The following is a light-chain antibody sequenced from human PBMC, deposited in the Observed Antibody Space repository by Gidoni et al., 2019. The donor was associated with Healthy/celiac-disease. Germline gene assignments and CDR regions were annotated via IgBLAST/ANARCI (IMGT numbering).Light chain of an antibody. Sequence: EIVMTQSPATLSVSPGESATLSCRASQSVSSNLAWYQQKPGQAPRLLIYGASTRATGIPARFSGRGSGTEFTLTISSLQYEDFAVYYCQQYNNWLGTFGQGTKVEIK. CDR1: QSVSSN. CDR3: QQYNNWLGT. J-gene: IGKJ1*01. V-gene: IGKV3-15*01. CDR2: GAS.